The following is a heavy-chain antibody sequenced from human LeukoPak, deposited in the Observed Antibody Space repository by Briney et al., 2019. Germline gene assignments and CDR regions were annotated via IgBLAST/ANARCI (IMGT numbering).Heavy chain of an antibody. Sequence: SETLSLTCAVSGGSISSGGYSWSWIRQPPGKGLEWIGYIYHSGSTYYNPSLKSRVTISVDRSKNQFSLKLSSVTAADTAVYYCARAHSGSPTSNYYFDYWGQGTLVTVSS. J-gene: IGHJ4*02. CDR1: GGSISSGGYS. CDR2: IYHSGST. V-gene: IGHV4-30-2*01. D-gene: IGHD1-26*01. CDR3: ARAHSGSPTSNYYFDY.